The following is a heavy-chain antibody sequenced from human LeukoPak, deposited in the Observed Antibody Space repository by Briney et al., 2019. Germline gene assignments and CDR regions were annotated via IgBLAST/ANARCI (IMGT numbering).Heavy chain of an antibody. J-gene: IGHJ3*02. Sequence: SETLSLTCTVSGGSISSYYWSWIRQPPGKGLEWIGYIYYSGSTNYNPSLKSRVTISVDTSKNQFSLKLSSVTAADTAVYYCARGYGSGSYVFDAFDIWGQGTMVTVSS. D-gene: IGHD3-10*01. CDR3: ARGYGSGSYVFDAFDI. CDR2: IYYSGST. CDR1: GGSISSYY. V-gene: IGHV4-59*08.